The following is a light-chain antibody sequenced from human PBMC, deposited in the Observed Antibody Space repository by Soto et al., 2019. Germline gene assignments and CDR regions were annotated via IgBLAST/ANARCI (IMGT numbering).Light chain of an antibody. V-gene: IGKV3D-15*01. J-gene: IGKJ4*01. CDR2: GAS. Sequence: EIVMTQSPATLSVSPGERATLSCRARESVRSNLAWYQQKPGQAPRVLIYGASTRATGIPARYSGRWSGTEFTLTISSLQSEDFAVYYCQHDNILWGFGGGTKVEIK. CDR3: QHDNILWG. CDR1: ESVRSN.